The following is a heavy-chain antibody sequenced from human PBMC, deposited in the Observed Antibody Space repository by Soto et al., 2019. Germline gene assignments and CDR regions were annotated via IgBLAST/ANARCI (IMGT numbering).Heavy chain of an antibody. D-gene: IGHD4-17*01. J-gene: IGHJ4*02. Sequence: GSLRLSCAASGFTFSSYAMHRGRQAPGKGLEWVAVISYDGSNKYYADSVKGRFTISRDNSKNTLYLQMNSLRAEDTAVYYCASSTGDALDYWGQGTLVTVS. V-gene: IGHV3-30-3*01. CDR1: GFTFSSYA. CDR3: ASSTGDALDY. CDR2: ISYDGSNK.